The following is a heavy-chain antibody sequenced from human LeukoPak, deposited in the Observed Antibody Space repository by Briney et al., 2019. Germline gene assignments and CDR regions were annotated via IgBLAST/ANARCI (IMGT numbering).Heavy chain of an antibody. CDR3: ARDTKTPYYYGSGDLSSYYYYYMDV. CDR1: GYTFTSYG. Sequence: ASVKVSCKASGYTFTSYGISWVRQAPGQGLEWMGWINPNSGGTNYAQKFQGRVTMTRDTSISTAYMELSRLRSDDTAVYYCARDTKTPYYYGSGDLSSYYYYYMDVWGKGTTVTISS. V-gene: IGHV1-2*02. J-gene: IGHJ6*03. D-gene: IGHD3-10*01. CDR2: INPNSGGT.